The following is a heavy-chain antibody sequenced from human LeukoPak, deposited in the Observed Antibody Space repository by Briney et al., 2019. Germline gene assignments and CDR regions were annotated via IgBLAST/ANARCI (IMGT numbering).Heavy chain of an antibody. CDR3: AKVTGGDMITYGGLDY. J-gene: IGHJ4*02. CDR2: ISGNGDIT. V-gene: IGHV3-23*01. CDR1: GFTFSNYA. Sequence: GGSLRLSCAASGFTFSNYAMSWVRQAPGKGLEWVSAISGNGDITYYTDSVKGRFTISRDNSKNTLYLQMNSLRAEDRAIYYCAKVTGGDMITYGGLDYWGQGTLVTVSS. D-gene: IGHD3-16*01.